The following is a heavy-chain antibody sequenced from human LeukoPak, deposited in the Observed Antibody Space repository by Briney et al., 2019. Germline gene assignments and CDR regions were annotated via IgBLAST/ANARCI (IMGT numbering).Heavy chain of an antibody. D-gene: IGHD3-16*02. CDR2: IYSGGST. V-gene: IGHV3-53*01. CDR1: GFTVSSNY. CDR3: ANRLSYNSAIDY. Sequence: PGRSLRLSCAASGFTVSSNYMTWVRQAPGKGLEWVSVIYSGGSTYYADSVKGRFTISRDNSKNTLYLQMNSLRAEDTAVYYCANRLSYNSAIDYWGQGTLVTVSS. J-gene: IGHJ4*02.